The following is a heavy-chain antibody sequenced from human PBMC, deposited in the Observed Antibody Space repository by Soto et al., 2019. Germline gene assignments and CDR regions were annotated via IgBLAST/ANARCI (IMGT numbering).Heavy chain of an antibody. CDR2: VYHSGST. J-gene: IGHJ5*02. CDR3: ARVPSP. V-gene: IGHV4-30-2*01. CDR1: GGSISSGGYS. Sequence: ASETLSLTCAVSGGSISSGGYSCNWIRQPPGKGLEWIGYVYHSGSTYYNPSLKSRVTISVDRSKNQFSLKLTSVTAADTAVYYCARVPSPWGQGTLVTVSS.